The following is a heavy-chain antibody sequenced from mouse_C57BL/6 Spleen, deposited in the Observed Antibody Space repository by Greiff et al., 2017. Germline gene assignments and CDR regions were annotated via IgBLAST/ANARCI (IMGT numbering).Heavy chain of an antibody. D-gene: IGHD3-2*02. CDR3: ERDSSGYVDY. CDR1: GYTFTDYN. V-gene: IGHV1-22*01. J-gene: IGHJ2*01. CDR2: INPNNGGT. Sequence: VQLQQSGPELVKPGASVKMSCKASGYTFTDYNMHWVKQSHGKSLEWIGYINPNNGGTSYNQKFKGKATMTVNTSSSTAYMELRSLTSEDSAVYYCERDSSGYVDYWGQGTTLTVSS.